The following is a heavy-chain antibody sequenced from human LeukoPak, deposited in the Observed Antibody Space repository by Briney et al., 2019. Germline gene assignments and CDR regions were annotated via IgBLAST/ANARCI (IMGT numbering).Heavy chain of an antibody. V-gene: IGHV4-31*03. D-gene: IGHD4-17*01. Sequence: SETLSLTCTVSGGSISSGGYYWSWIRQHPGKGLEWIGYIYYSGSTYYNPSLKSRVTISVDTSKNQFSLKLSSVTAADTAVYYCARDKYGDYASWFDPWGQGTLVTVSS. J-gene: IGHJ5*02. CDR3: ARDKYGDYASWFDP. CDR1: GGSISSGGYY. CDR2: IYYSGST.